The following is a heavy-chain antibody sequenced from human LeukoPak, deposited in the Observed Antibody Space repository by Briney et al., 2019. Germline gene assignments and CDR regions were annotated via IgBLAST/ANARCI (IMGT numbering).Heavy chain of an antibody. Sequence: GESLKISCKASGYSFTTYWIAWVRQMPGKGLEWMGMIYPGDSDTRYSPSFQGQITISVDKSISIAYLQWSSLKASDTAMYYCVRLLQGVAGTWGYWGQGTLVTVS. CDR1: GYSFTTYW. D-gene: IGHD6-19*01. CDR2: IYPGDSDT. V-gene: IGHV5-51*01. CDR3: VRLLQGVAGTWGY. J-gene: IGHJ4*02.